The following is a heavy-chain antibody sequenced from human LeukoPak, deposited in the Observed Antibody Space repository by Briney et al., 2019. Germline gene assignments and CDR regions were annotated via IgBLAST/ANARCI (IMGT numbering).Heavy chain of an antibody. D-gene: IGHD6-6*01. J-gene: IGHJ6*03. CDR1: GFTFSDYY. Sequence: MTGGSLRLSCAASGFTFSDYYMSWIRQAPGKGLEWVSYISSSGSTIYYADSVKGRFTISRDNAKNSLYLQMNSLRAEDTAVYYCARLRSSSFYYYYMDVWGKGTTVTVSS. V-gene: IGHV3-11*01. CDR2: ISSSGSTI. CDR3: ARLRSSSFYYYYMDV.